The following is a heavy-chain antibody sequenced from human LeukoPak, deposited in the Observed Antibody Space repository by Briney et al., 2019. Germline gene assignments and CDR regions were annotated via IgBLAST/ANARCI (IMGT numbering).Heavy chain of an antibody. CDR3: ASDQLLLYAPDY. D-gene: IGHD2-2*01. Sequence: SETLSLTCTVSSGSISSSSYYWGWIRQPPGKGLEWIGSIYYSGSTYYNPSLKSRVTISVDTSKNQFSLKLSSATAADAAVYYCASDQLLLYAPDYWGQGTLVTVSS. CDR2: IYYSGST. V-gene: IGHV4-39*01. CDR1: SGSISSSSYY. J-gene: IGHJ4*02.